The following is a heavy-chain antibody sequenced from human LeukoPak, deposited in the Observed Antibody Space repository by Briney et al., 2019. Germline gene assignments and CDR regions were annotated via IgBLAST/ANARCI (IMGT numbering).Heavy chain of an antibody. CDR3: ARHLVPTAMLTAFDI. Sequence: GGSLRLSXAASGFTFSSYAMSWVRQAPGKGLEWVSGISGSGGSTYYADSVKGRFTISRDNSKNTLYLQMNSLRAEDTAVYYCARHLVPTAMLTAFDIWGQGTMVTVSS. J-gene: IGHJ3*02. V-gene: IGHV3-23*01. D-gene: IGHD2-2*01. CDR2: ISGSGGST. CDR1: GFTFSSYA.